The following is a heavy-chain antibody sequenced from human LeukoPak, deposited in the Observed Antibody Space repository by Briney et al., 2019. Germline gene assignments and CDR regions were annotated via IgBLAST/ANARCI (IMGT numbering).Heavy chain of an antibody. CDR2: ISGGGVST. Sequence: GGSLRLSCAASGFTFNNYAVGWVRQAPGKGLEWVSAISGGGVSTYYADSVKGRLTISRDNSKTTLYLQMNSLRAEDTAVYYCAKNVNGGNWYYFDHWGQGTLVTVSS. D-gene: IGHD1-20*01. CDR3: AKNVNGGNWYYFDH. CDR1: GFTFNNYA. V-gene: IGHV3-23*01. J-gene: IGHJ4*02.